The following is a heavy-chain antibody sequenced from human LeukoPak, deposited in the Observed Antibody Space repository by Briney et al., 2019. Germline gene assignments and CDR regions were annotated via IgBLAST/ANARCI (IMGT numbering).Heavy chain of an antibody. Sequence: SETLSLTCSASGGSISSRSYYWVWIRQPPGKGLEWIGSISYSGGTWYAPSLESRVTISKDTPKNHFSLKLSSVTAADTAVYYCARGLYCSSTSCYKERHYYFDYWGQGTLVTVSS. J-gene: IGHJ4*02. CDR3: ARGLYCSSTSCYKERHYYFDY. CDR1: GGSISSRSYY. V-gene: IGHV4-39*02. CDR2: ISYSGGT. D-gene: IGHD2-2*02.